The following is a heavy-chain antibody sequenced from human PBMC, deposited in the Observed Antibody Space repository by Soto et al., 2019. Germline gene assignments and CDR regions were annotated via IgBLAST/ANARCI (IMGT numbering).Heavy chain of an antibody. CDR3: ARQGPYGMDV. V-gene: IGHV4-31*03. CDR2: IYYSGST. J-gene: IGHJ6*02. CDR1: GGSINSGGFY. Sequence: SETLSLTCTVSGGSINSGGFYWSWIRQHPGKGLEWIGYIYYSGSTYYNPSLKSRVIISVDRSKNQFSLRLRSVTAADTAVYYCARQGPYGMDVWGQGTTVTVSS.